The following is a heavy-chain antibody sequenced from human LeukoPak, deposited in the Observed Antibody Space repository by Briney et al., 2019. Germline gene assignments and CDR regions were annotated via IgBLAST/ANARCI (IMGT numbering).Heavy chain of an antibody. Sequence: GGSLRLSCTASGFTFSTYAMAWVRQAPGKGLEWVSGLSGSGGDTYYADSVKGRFTISRDNSKNTLYLQMNSLRAEDTAVYYCAKDLHGTGPDYFDYWGQGTLVNVSS. CDR1: GFTFSTYA. D-gene: IGHD1/OR15-1a*01. J-gene: IGHJ4*02. CDR2: LSGSGGDT. CDR3: AKDLHGTGPDYFDY. V-gene: IGHV3-23*01.